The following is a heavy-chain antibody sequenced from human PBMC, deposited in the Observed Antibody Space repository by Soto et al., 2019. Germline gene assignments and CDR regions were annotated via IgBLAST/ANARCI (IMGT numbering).Heavy chain of an antibody. J-gene: IGHJ5*02. CDR3: ATATLYSSSWYNWFDP. D-gene: IGHD6-13*01. Sequence: QVQLVQSGAEVKKPGASVKVSCKVSGYTLTELSMHWVRQAPGKGLEWMGGFDPEDGETIYAQKFQGRVTMTEDTPTDTAYMELSSLRSDDTAVYCCATATLYSSSWYNWFDPWGQGTLVTVSS. CDR1: GYTLTELS. V-gene: IGHV1-24*01. CDR2: FDPEDGET.